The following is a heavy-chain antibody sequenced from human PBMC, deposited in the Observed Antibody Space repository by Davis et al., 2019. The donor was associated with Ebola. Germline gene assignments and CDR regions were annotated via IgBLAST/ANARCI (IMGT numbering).Heavy chain of an antibody. CDR2: INPKSGGT. J-gene: IGHJ3*02. Sequence: ASVKVSCKASGYTFTGYYMHWVRQAPGQGLEWMGWINPKSGGTNYAQKFQGRVTMTRDTSIRTAYMELSRLRSDDTAVYYCARARGGTEYDAFDIWGQGTMVTVSS. V-gene: IGHV1-2*02. CDR3: ARARGGTEYDAFDI. CDR1: GYTFTGYY. D-gene: IGHD2-8*02.